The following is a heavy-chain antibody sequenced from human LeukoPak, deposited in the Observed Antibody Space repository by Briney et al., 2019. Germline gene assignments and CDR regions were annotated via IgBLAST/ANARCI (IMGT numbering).Heavy chain of an antibody. CDR3: ARDPKWLDY. D-gene: IGHD5-12*01. V-gene: IGHV3-7*01. CDR2: IKQDGSEQ. CDR1: GLTFRIHW. J-gene: IGHJ4*02. Sequence: PGGSLRLSCTASGLTFRIHWMSWVRQAPGKGLEWVANIKQDGSEQQYVDSVKGRFTISRDNAKNSLYLQMNSLRAGDTAVYYCARDPKWLDYWGQGTQVTVSS.